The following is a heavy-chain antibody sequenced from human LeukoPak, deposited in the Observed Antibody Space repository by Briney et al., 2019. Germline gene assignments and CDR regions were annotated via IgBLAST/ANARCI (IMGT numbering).Heavy chain of an antibody. CDR1: AYSFTSHW. CDR3: ARHVTTASAARGFDI. Sequence: GESLKISCKGSAYSFTSHWIGWVRQMPGKGLEWMGIIYPGDSDTRYSPSFQGQVTISADKSINTAYLQWSGLKASDTAVYYCARHVTTASAARGFDIWGQGTMVTVSS. V-gene: IGHV5-51*01. CDR2: IYPGDSDT. J-gene: IGHJ3*02. D-gene: IGHD1-14*01.